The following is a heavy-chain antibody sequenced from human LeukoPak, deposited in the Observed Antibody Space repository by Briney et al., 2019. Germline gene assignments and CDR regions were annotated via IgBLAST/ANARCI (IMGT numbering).Heavy chain of an antibody. CDR2: ISGSGGST. CDR3: AKGYSSSWYAGWFDY. J-gene: IGHJ4*02. V-gene: IGHV3-23*01. D-gene: IGHD6-13*01. CDR1: GFTFSSYA. Sequence: SGGSLRLSCAASGFTFSSYAMSWVRQAPGKGLERVSAISGSGGSTYYADSVKGRFTISRDNSKNTLYLQMNSLRAEDTAVYYCAKGYSSSWYAGWFDYWGQGTLVTVSS.